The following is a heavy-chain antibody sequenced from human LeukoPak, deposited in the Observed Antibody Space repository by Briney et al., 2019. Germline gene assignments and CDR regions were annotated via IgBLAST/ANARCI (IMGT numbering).Heavy chain of an antibody. V-gene: IGHV1-2*02. D-gene: IGHD5-12*01. CDR3: ARVVPRYSGYLTRRLRNIDAFDI. CDR2: INPNSGGT. Sequence: ASVKVSCKASGYTFTGYYMHWVRQAPGQGLEWMGWINPNSGGTNYAQKFQGRVTMTRDTSISTAYMELSRLRSDDTAVYYCARVVPRYSGYLTRRLRNIDAFDIWGQGTMVTVSS. J-gene: IGHJ3*02. CDR1: GYTFTGYY.